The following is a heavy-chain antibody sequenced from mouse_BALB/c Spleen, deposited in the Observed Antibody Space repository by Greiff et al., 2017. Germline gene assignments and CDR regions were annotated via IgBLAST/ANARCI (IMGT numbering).Heavy chain of an antibody. J-gene: IGHJ2*01. CDR1: GDSITSGY. Sequence: EVKLQESGPSLVKPSQTLSLTCSVTGDSITSGYWNWIRKFPGNKLEYMGYISYSGSTYYNPSLKSRISITRDTSKNQYYLQLNSVTTEDTATYYCARGGYGNEYYFDYWGQGTTLTVSS. CDR2: ISYSGST. D-gene: IGHD2-10*02. V-gene: IGHV3-8*02. CDR3: ARGGYGNEYYFDY.